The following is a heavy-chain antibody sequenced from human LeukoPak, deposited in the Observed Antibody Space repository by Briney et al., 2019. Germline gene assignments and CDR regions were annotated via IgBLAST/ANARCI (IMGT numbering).Heavy chain of an antibody. CDR1: GYTFTTYS. D-gene: IGHD3-10*01. CDR2: INVGNGNT. CDR3: ARDLSVYGSGSYFDY. Sequence: ASVKVSCKTSGYTFTTYSSHWVRQAPGQGLEWMAWINVGNGNTKYSQNFQGRLTITTDTSASTAYMELSSLRSEDTALYFCARDLSVYGSGSYFDYWGQGTLVTVSS. J-gene: IGHJ4*02. V-gene: IGHV1-3*01.